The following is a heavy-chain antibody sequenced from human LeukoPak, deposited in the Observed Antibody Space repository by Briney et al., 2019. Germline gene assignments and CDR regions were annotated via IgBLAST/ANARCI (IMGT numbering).Heavy chain of an antibody. Sequence: PSETLSLTCAVYGGSFSGYYWSWLRQPPGKGLEWIGEINHSGSTNYNPSLKSRVTISVDTSKNQFSLKLSSVTAADTAVYYCARGGSLFLGATMKNFDYWGQGTLVTVCS. CDR1: GGSFSGYY. V-gene: IGHV4-34*01. CDR3: ARGGSLFLGATMKNFDY. D-gene: IGHD3-22*01. J-gene: IGHJ4*02. CDR2: INHSGST.